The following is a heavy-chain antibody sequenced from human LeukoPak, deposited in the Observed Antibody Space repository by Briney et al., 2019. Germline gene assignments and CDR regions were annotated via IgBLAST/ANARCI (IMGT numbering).Heavy chain of an antibody. Sequence: PGGSLRLSCAASGFAFSGYYMSWIRQAPGKGLEWVSYISTGITYTNYADSVKGRFTIARDNAKNSLYLQMNSLRAEDTAVYYCARGGTSWYDYWGQGTLVTVSS. J-gene: IGHJ4*02. D-gene: IGHD6-13*01. CDR3: ARGGTSWYDY. CDR1: GFAFSGYY. CDR2: ISTGITYT. V-gene: IGHV3-11*05.